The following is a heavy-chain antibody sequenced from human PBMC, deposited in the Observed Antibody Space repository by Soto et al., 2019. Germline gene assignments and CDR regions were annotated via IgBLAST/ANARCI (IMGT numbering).Heavy chain of an antibody. Sequence: SETLSLTCTVSGGSIRSSSYYWGWIRQPPGKGLEWIGSIYYSGSTYYNPSLKSRVTISVDSSKNQFSLNLSSVTAAYTAVYYCAVLWFGELSLYYYGMDVWGQGTTVT. D-gene: IGHD3-10*01. CDR2: IYYSGST. CDR1: GGSIRSSSYY. CDR3: AVLWFGELSLYYYGMDV. V-gene: IGHV4-39*01. J-gene: IGHJ6*02.